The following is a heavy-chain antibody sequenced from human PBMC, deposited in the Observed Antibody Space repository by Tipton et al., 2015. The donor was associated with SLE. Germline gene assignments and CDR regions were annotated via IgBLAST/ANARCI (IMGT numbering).Heavy chain of an antibody. D-gene: IGHD1-7*01. Sequence: TLSLTCAVYGGSFSGYYWSWIRQPPGKGLEWIGEINHSGSTNYNPSLKSRVTISVDTSKNQFSLKLSSVTAADTAVYYCARRDPGLELTAWGQGSLVTVSS. CDR2: INHSGST. CDR3: ARRDPGLELTA. J-gene: IGHJ4*02. V-gene: IGHV4-34*01. CDR1: GGSFSGYY.